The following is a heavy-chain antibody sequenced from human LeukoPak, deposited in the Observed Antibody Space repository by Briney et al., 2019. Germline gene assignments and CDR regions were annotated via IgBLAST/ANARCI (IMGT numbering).Heavy chain of an antibody. V-gene: IGHV3-30*18. CDR3: AKDWASGDYIDH. Sequence: PGGSLRLSCAASGFTFSDYGMHWVRQAPGKGLEWVAVVSYDGTNEKYADPVKGRFTISRDNSKNTLSLQMNSLRADDTAVYYCAKDWASGDYIDHWGQGTLVTASS. D-gene: IGHD2-15*01. CDR2: VSYDGTNE. CDR1: GFTFSDYG. J-gene: IGHJ4*02.